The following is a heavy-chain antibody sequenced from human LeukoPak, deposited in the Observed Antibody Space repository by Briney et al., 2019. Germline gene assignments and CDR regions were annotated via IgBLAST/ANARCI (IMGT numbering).Heavy chain of an antibody. CDR2: IYSGDST. CDR1: GFSVSGYY. Sequence: GGSLRLSCAASGFSVSGYYMSWVRQAPGRGLEWVSLIYSGDSTYHADSVKGRFTISRHNSEKTVFLQMNSLRAEDTAIYFCARVDIVVVPRGMDVWGQGTTVTVSS. CDR3: ARVDIVVVPRGMDV. V-gene: IGHV3-53*04. J-gene: IGHJ6*02. D-gene: IGHD2-2*03.